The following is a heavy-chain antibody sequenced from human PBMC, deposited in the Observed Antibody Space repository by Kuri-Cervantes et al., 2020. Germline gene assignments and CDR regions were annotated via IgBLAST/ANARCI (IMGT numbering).Heavy chain of an antibody. D-gene: IGHD3-10*01. V-gene: IGHV3-30-3*01. Sequence: LKISCAASGFIFSSYAMHWVRQAPGKGLEWVAVISYDGSNKYYADSVKARFTISRDNSKNTLYLQMNSLRAEDTAVYYCAKGDNLYGWGQGTLVTVSS. CDR3: AKGDNLYG. CDR1: GFIFSSYA. CDR2: ISYDGSNK. J-gene: IGHJ4*02.